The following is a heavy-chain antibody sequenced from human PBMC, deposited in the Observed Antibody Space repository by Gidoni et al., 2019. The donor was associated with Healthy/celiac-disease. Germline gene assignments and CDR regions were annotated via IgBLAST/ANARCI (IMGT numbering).Heavy chain of an antibody. J-gene: IGHJ6*02. D-gene: IGHD1-26*01. V-gene: IGHV1-46*03. Sequence: QVQLVQSGAEVKKPGASVKVSCKASGYTFTSYYMHWVRQAPGQGLEWMGIINPSGGSTSYAQKFQGRVTMTRDTSTSTVYMELSSLRSEDTAVYYCARDGSGSYYYYYGMDVWGQGTTVTVSS. CDR1: GYTFTSYY. CDR2: INPSGGST. CDR3: ARDGSGSYYYYYGMDV.